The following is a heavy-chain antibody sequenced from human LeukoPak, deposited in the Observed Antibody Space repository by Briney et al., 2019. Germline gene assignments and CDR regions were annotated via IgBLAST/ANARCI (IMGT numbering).Heavy chain of an antibody. CDR2: ISYDGSNK. J-gene: IGHJ3*02. Sequence: GGSLRLSCAASGFTFSSFGIHWVRQAPGKGLEWVAVISYDGSNKYYVDSVKGRFTISRDNSKNMLYLQTNSLRAEDTAVYYCAKNELLWFGEFDAFDIWGQGTMVTVSS. CDR1: GFTFSSFG. CDR3: AKNELLWFGEFDAFDI. D-gene: IGHD3-10*01. V-gene: IGHV3-30*18.